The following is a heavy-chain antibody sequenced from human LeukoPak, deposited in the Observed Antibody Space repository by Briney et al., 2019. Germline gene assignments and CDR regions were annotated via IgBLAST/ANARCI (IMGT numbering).Heavy chain of an antibody. CDR2: INHSGST. J-gene: IGHJ4*02. CDR3: ARGGRHYYDSSGYYYGI. D-gene: IGHD3-22*01. V-gene: IGHV4-34*01. Sequence: PSETLSLTCAVYGGSFSGYYWSWIRQPPGKGLEWTGEINHSGSTNYNPSLKSRVTISVDTSKNQFSLKLSSVTAADTAVYYCARGGRHYYDSSGYYYGIWGQGTLVTVSS. CDR1: GGSFSGYY.